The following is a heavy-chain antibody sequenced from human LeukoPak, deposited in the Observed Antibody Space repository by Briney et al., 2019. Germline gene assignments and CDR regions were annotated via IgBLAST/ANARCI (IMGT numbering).Heavy chain of an antibody. Sequence: SQTLSLTCAISGDNFSSNSATWSWITQSPSRGLEWLGRTYNRSKWYSDYAVSVRSRLTINPDTSKNQFSLQLNSVTPDDTAVYYCARGVGAAWKVFDYWGQGTLVTVSS. CDR2: TYNRSKWYS. D-gene: IGHD3-10*01. J-gene: IGHJ4*02. V-gene: IGHV6-1*01. CDR3: ARGVGAAWKVFDY. CDR1: GDNFSSNSAT.